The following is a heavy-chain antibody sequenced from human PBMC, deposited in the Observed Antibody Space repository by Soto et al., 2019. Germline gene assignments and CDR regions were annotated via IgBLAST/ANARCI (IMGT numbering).Heavy chain of an antibody. Sequence: EVQLVESGGGLVQPGGSLILSCAASVFTFSDYGMSWVRQAPGKGLECVANIKTDGSEKYYVDPVKGRFTISRDNAKNSLYLQMNSLRAEDTAVYYCASSMGRGGNDYWGQGTLVAVSS. D-gene: IGHD3-10*01. CDR3: ASSMGRGGNDY. J-gene: IGHJ4*02. CDR2: IKTDGSEK. CDR1: VFTFSDYG. V-gene: IGHV3-7*05.